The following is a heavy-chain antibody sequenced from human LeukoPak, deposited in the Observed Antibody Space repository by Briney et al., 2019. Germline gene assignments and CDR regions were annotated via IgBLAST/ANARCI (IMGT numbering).Heavy chain of an antibody. Sequence: GGSLRLSCAASQFSVSTNYMSWVRQAPGKGLEWVSIIYSTGGKYYADSVKGRFTISRDISKHTLYLQMNSLRAEDTAVYYCARGSDGWFAFDYWGQGVLVTVSS. D-gene: IGHD6-19*01. CDR1: QFSVSTNY. CDR2: IYSTGGK. J-gene: IGHJ4*02. CDR3: ARGSDGWFAFDY. V-gene: IGHV3-66*01.